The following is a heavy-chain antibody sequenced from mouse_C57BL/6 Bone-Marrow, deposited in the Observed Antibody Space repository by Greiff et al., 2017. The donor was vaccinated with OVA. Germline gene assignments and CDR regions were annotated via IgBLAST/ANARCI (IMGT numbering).Heavy chain of an antibody. Sequence: VKLVESGPGLVQPSQSLSITCTVSGFSLTSYGVHWVRQSPGKGLEWLGVIWRGGSTDYNAAFMSRLSITKDNSKSQVFFKMNSLQADDTAIYYCAGDYYGSSYNWYFDVWGTGTTVTVSS. CDR1: GFSLTSYG. CDR3: AGDYYGSSYNWYFDV. D-gene: IGHD1-1*01. V-gene: IGHV2-5*01. CDR2: IWRGGST. J-gene: IGHJ1*03.